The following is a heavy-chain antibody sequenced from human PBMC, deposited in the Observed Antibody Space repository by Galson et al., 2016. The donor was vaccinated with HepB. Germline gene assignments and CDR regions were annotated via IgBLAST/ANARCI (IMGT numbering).Heavy chain of an antibody. CDR1: GGPITTSGYH. Sequence: ETLSLTCTVSGGPITTSGYHWGWVRQPPGSGLEWIGSVHYNVGASYKSTLQSRVTISVATPKSQFSLKMTSVTAADTAVYFCAALYYDGWGGLDYWGHGTLVTVTS. CDR3: AALYYDGWGGLDY. V-gene: IGHV4-39*07. J-gene: IGHJ4*01. CDR2: VHYNVGA. D-gene: IGHD3-10*01.